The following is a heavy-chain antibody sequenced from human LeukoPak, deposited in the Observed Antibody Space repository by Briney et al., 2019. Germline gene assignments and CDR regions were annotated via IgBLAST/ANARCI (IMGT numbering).Heavy chain of an antibody. V-gene: IGHV1-46*01. D-gene: IGHD3-9*01. CDR2: INPSGGST. J-gene: IGHJ6*03. Sequence: ASVKVSCKASGYTFTNYYIHWVRQAPGQGLECMGIINPSGGSTSYAQKFQGRVTMTRDTSISTAYMELSRLRSDDTAVYYCARGYYDILTGLYGVDYYYYMDVWGKGTTVTISS. CDR3: ARGYYDILTGLYGVDYYYYMDV. CDR1: GYTFTNYY.